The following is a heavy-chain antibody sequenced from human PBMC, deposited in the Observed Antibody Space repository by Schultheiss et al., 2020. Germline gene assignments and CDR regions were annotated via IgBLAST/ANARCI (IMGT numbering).Heavy chain of an antibody. J-gene: IGHJ4*02. D-gene: IGHD6-13*01. V-gene: IGHV3-43D*04. CDR2: ISWDGGST. CDR3: ARGRIAAPALSPFNY. CDR1: GFTFSSYG. Sequence: GGSLRLSCAASGFTFSSYGMHWVRQAPGKGLEWVSLISWDGGSTYYADSVKGRFTISRDNAKNSLYLQMNSLRAEDTAVYYCARGRIAAPALSPFNYWGQGSLVTVSS.